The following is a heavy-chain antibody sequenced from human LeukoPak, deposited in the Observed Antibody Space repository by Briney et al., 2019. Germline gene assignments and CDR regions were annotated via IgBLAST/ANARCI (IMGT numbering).Heavy chain of an antibody. CDR3: ARRVGVALDS. CDR2: ISSGSSYT. Sequence: PGGSLRLSYAVSGFTFSDFYMSWIRQAPGKGLEWVSYISSGSSYTNYADSVKGRFTISRDNAKNSLYLQMDSLRAEDTAVYYCARRVGVALDSWGQGTLVTVSS. CDR1: GFTFSDFY. J-gene: IGHJ4*02. V-gene: IGHV3-11*03. D-gene: IGHD2-15*01.